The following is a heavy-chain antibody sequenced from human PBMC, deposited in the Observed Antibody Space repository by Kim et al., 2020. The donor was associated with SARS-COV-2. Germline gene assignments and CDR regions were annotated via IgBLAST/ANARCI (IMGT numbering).Heavy chain of an antibody. D-gene: IGHD3-16*02. J-gene: IGHJ4*02. CDR2: IYYSGST. V-gene: IGHV4-59*13. CDR1: GGSISSYY. Sequence: SETLSLTCTVSGGSISSYYWSWIRQPPGKGLEWIGYIYYSGSTNYNPSLKSRVTISVDTSKNQFSLKLSSVTAADTAVYYCARTLAYYDYVWGSYRYTACFDDWGQGTLVTVSS. CDR3: ARTLAYYDYVWGSYRYTACFDD.